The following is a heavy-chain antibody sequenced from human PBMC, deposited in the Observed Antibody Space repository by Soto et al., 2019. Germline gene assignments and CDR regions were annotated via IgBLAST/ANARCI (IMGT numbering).Heavy chain of an antibody. Sequence: ASVKVSCKASGYTFTSYGISWVRQAPGQGLEWVGWISAYNGNTNYAQKLQGRVTTTTDTSTSTAYMELRSLRSDDTAVYYCGSYYDSSGYIGYWGQGTLVTVSS. CDR1: GYTFTSYG. CDR3: GSYYDSSGYIGY. V-gene: IGHV1-18*01. J-gene: IGHJ4*02. D-gene: IGHD3-22*01. CDR2: ISAYNGNT.